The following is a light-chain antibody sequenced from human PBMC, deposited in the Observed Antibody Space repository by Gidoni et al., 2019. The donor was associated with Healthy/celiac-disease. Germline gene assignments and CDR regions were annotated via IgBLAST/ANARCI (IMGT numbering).Light chain of an antibody. CDR1: QSVLYSSNNKNY. CDR3: QQYYSTPRT. J-gene: IGKJ1*01. CDR2: WAS. Sequence: VMTHPTDPLAVSLGERATINCKSSQSVLYSSNNKNYLAWYQQKPGQPPKLLIYWASTRESGVPDRFSGSGSGTDFTLTISSLQAEDVAVYYCQQYYSTPRTFGQGTKVEIK. V-gene: IGKV4-1*01.